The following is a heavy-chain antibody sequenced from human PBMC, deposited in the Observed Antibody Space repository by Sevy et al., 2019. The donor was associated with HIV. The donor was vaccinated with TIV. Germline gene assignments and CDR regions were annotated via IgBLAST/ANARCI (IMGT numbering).Heavy chain of an antibody. J-gene: IGHJ4*02. V-gene: IGHV1-69*06. CDR1: GGTFSSYA. D-gene: IGHD2-8*01. CDR3: ARTKNYCTNGVCYTVGRGYYFDY. Sequence: ASVKVSCKASGGTFSSYAISWVRQAPGQGLEWMGGIIPIFGTANYARRFQCRVTITADKSTGTAYKELRSLRSEDTAVYYYARTKNYCTNGVCYTVGRGYYFDYWGQGTLFTGSS. CDR2: IIPIFGTA.